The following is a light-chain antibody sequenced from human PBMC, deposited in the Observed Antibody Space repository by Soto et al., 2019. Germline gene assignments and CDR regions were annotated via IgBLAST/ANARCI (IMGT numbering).Light chain of an antibody. Sequence: QSVLTQPPSVSEAPGQRVTISCSGSNVGNKAVNWYQQLPGKAPKLLLYYDDMLSSGVSDRFSGSKSGTSASLGITGLQTGDEADYYCGTWDKSLSAGVFGGGTKLTVL. CDR2: YDD. J-gene: IGLJ3*02. V-gene: IGLV1-36*01. CDR3: GTWDKSLSAGV. CDR1: NVGNKA.